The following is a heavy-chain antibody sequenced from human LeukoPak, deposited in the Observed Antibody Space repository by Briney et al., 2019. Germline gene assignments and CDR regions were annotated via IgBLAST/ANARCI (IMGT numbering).Heavy chain of an antibody. CDR2: INRSGST. Sequence: SETLSLTCAVYGGSFSGYYWSWIRQPPGKGLEWIGEINRSGSTNYNPSLKSRVTISVDTSKNQFSLKLSSVTAADTAVYYCARGRLGITMVRGVIINPPPRYFDYWGQGTLVTVSS. V-gene: IGHV4-34*01. D-gene: IGHD3-10*01. CDR1: GGSFSGYY. CDR3: ARGRLGITMVRGVIINPPPRYFDY. J-gene: IGHJ4*02.